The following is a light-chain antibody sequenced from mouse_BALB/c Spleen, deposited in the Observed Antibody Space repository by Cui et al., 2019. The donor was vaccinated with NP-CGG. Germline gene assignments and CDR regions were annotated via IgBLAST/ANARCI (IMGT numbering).Light chain of an antibody. CDR2: GTN. J-gene: IGLJ1*01. V-gene: IGLV1*01. CDR1: TGAVTTSNY. CDR3: ALWYSNHWV. Sequence: QAVVTQESALTTSPGETVTLTCRSSTGAVTTSNYANWVQEKPDHLFTVLIGGTNNRAPGVTARFSGSLIGDKAALTITGAQTEDEAIYFCALWYSNHWVFGGGTRLTVL.